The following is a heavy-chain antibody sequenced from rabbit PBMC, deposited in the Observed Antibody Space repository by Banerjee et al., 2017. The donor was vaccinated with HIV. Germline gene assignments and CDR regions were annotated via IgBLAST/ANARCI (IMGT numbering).Heavy chain of an antibody. CDR2: IYAGSSGST. Sequence: QEQLEESGGDLVKPEGSLTLTCTASGLDFSSSYWICWVRQAPGKGLEWIACIYAGSSGSTYYASWAKGRSTISKTSSTTVTLQMTSLTASDTATYFCARNNATGRSYDLWGPGTLVTVS. D-gene: IGHD8-1*01. CDR1: GLDFSSSYW. CDR3: ARNNATGRSYDL. J-gene: IGHJ4*01. V-gene: IGHV1S45*01.